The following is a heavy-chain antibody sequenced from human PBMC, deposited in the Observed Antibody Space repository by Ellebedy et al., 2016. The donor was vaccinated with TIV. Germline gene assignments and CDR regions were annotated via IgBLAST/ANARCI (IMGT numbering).Heavy chain of an antibody. V-gene: IGHV3-48*01. D-gene: IGHD2-21*02. CDR1: GFTFSSYS. CDR3: ARDHLGTAIPYDY. CDR2: ISSSRSTI. Sequence: PGGSLRLSCAASGFTFSSYSMNRVRQAPGKGLEWVSYISSSRSTIYYADSVKGRFTISRDNAKNSLYLQMNSLRAEDTAVYYCARDHLGTAIPYDYWGQGTLVTVSS. J-gene: IGHJ4*02.